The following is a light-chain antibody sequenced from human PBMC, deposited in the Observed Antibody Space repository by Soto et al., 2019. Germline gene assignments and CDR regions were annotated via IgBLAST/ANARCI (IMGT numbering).Light chain of an antibody. V-gene: IGKV1-5*03. CDR1: ESVMSW. CDR2: KAS. CDR3: QQYRSWYT. J-gene: IGKJ2*01. Sequence: DIQMTQSPSTLSASVGDRVTITCRASESVMSWLAWYQQRPGKAPKLLIYKASTLQSGVPSRFSGSGSETEFTLIITSLQTDDFATYYCQQYRSWYTFGQGTKLEI.